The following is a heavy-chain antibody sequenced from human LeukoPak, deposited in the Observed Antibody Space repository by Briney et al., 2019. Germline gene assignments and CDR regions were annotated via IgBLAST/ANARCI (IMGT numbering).Heavy chain of an antibody. Sequence: GRSLRLSCAASGFSLSAYGVHWVRQAPGKGLEWVAAIWCDGTSKDYADSVKGRFTFSRDNSKNTLYLQMNSLTAEDTAVYYCARSQSSGLIDYWGQGTLVTVSS. CDR2: IWCDGTSK. J-gene: IGHJ4*02. CDR1: GFSLSAYG. CDR3: ARSQSSGLIDY. D-gene: IGHD6-25*01. V-gene: IGHV3-33*01.